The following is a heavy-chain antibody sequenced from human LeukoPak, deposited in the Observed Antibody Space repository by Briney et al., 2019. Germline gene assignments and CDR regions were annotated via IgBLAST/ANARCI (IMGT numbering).Heavy chain of an antibody. J-gene: IGHJ3*02. Sequence: GASVKLSCTASGYTSTAYYINWVRQAPGQGLEWMGWINPHSGGAIYAQRFQGRVTMTRDTSISTAYMELSRLRSDDSAVYYCARFEDYGGNRDVFDIWGQGTMITASS. CDR1: GYTSTAYY. V-gene: IGHV1-2*02. CDR3: ARFEDYGGNRDVFDI. CDR2: INPHSGGA. D-gene: IGHD4-23*01.